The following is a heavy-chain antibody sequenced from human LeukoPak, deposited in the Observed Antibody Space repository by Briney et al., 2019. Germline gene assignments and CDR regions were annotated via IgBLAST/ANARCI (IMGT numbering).Heavy chain of an antibody. D-gene: IGHD2-2*02. CDR3: ARGLYGAPDDY. CDR1: GGTFSSYA. J-gene: IGHJ4*02. Sequence: ASVKVSCKASGGTFSSYAISWVRQAPGQGLEWMGGIIPIFGTANYAQKFQGRVTITADESTSTAYMELSSLRSEDTAVHYCARGLYGAPDDYWGQGTLVTVSS. CDR2: IIPIFGTA. V-gene: IGHV1-69*13.